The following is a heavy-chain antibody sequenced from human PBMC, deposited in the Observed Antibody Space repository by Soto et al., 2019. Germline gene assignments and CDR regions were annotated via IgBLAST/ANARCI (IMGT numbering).Heavy chain of an antibody. CDR3: AKDSPSRIVGAGHGMDV. V-gene: IGHV3-23*01. J-gene: IGHJ6*02. Sequence: EVQLLESGGGLVQPGGSLRLSCAASGFTFSSYAMSWVRQAPGKGLEWVSAISGSGGSTYYADSVKGRFTISRDNSKNALYLQMNSLRAEDTAVYYCAKDSPSRIVGAGHGMDVWGQGTTVTVSS. D-gene: IGHD1-26*01. CDR2: ISGSGGST. CDR1: GFTFSSYA.